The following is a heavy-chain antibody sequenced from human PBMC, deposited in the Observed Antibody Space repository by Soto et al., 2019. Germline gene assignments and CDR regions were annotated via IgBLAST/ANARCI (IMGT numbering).Heavy chain of an antibody. D-gene: IGHD3-22*01. CDR1: GASVSFGTYY. CDR3: ARDLGENSGYYSYYFDY. J-gene: IGHJ4*02. CDR2: VSFHGSA. Sequence: KTSETLSLTCSVSGASVSFGTYYWSWIRQSPGEPLEWIGFVSFHGSANYNPSLKDRVTMSIDMSRNQFSLKLSSVTAADTAVYFCARDLGENSGYYSYYFDYWGQGTLVTVSS. V-gene: IGHV4-61*01.